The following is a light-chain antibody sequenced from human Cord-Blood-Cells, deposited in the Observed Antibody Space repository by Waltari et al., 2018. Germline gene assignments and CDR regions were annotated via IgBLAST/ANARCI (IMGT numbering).Light chain of an antibody. CDR1: SRDDGGYNY. Sequence: SALTQPASVSGCPGLSITISCTGTSRDDGGYNYVSCYQQNPGKAPNLMIYDVSNPPSGVSNLFSGAKSGNTASLTISGLQAEDEADYYCSSYTSTSTFVVFGGGTKQTVL. V-gene: IGLV2-14*01. J-gene: IGLJ2*01. CDR3: SSYTSTSTFVV. CDR2: DVS.